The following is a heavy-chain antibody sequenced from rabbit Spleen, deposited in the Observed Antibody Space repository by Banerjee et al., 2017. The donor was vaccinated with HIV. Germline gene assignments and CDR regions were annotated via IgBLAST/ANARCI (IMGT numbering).Heavy chain of an antibody. J-gene: IGHJ4*01. D-gene: IGHD4-1*01. V-gene: IGHV1S43*01. CDR1: GVSFSSSSY. CDR2: IDAGSGNT. CDR3: ARDRSSAWGAPFDLNYYFNL. Sequence: QSLEESGGDLVKPGASLTLTCTASGVSFSSSSYMCWVRQAPGKGLEWIACIDAGSGNTSYASWVNGRFTISRSTSLNTVDLKMTSLTAADTATYFCARDRSSAWGAPFDLNYYFNLWGPGTLVTVS.